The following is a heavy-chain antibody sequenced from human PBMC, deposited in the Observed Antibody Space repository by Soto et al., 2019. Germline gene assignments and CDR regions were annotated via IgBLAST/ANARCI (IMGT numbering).Heavy chain of an antibody. CDR2: INSDGSST. CDR3: ARDPGLHSLLLGN. V-gene: IGHV3-74*01. CDR1: VFTFSSYW. D-gene: IGHD2-15*01. J-gene: IGHJ4*02. Sequence: VQLVESGGGLVQPGGSLRLSCEASVFTFSSYWMHWVRQAPGKGLVWVSRINSDGSSTSYADSVKGRFTIPRDNAKNTLYLQMNSLRAEGTAVYYCARDPGLHSLLLGNWGQGTLVTVSS.